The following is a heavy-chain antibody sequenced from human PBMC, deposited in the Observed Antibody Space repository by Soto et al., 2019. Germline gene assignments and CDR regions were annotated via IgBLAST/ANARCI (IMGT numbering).Heavy chain of an antibody. Sequence: APVKVSCKASGYTFTSYYMHWVRQTPGQGLEWMGIINPSGGSTSYAQKFQGRGPMTRDTSPSTVYMEPSRPGSEDTAVASCARCVSTGRVYMGVSSLGSEDTAVYYCAGKTVTDDDGAFDIWGQGTMVTVS. CDR3: ARCVSTGRVYMGVSSLGSEDTAVYYCAGKTVTDDDGAFDI. V-gene: IGHV1-46*01. CDR2: INPSGGST. D-gene: IGHD3-10*01. J-gene: IGHJ3*02. CDR1: GYTFTSYY.